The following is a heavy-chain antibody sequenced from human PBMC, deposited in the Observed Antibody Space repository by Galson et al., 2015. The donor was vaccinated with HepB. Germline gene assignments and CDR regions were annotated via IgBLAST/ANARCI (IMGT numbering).Heavy chain of an antibody. V-gene: IGHV4-39*07. J-gene: IGHJ4*02. CDR3: ARASNQNIVVVPAARYYLDY. CDR2: INHSGST. CDR1: GGSFSSSGYY. D-gene: IGHD2-2*01. Sequence: SETLSLTCTVSGGSFSSSGYYWGWIRQPPGKGLEWIGEINHSGSTNYNPSLKSRVTISVDTSKNQFSLKLSSVTAADTAVYYCARASNQNIVVVPAARYYLDYWGQGTLVTVSS.